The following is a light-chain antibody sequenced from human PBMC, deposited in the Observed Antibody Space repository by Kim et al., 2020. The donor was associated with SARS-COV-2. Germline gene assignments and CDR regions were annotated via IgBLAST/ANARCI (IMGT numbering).Light chain of an antibody. CDR3: QSADSSGTYEV. J-gene: IGLJ3*02. V-gene: IGLV3-25*03. CDR1: ALPKQY. CDR2: KDS. Sequence: SPGQTARITCSGDALPKQYAYWYQQKPGQAPILVIFKDSERPSGIPERFSGSSSGTTVTLTISGVQAEDEADYYCQSADSSGTYEVFGAGTQLTVL.